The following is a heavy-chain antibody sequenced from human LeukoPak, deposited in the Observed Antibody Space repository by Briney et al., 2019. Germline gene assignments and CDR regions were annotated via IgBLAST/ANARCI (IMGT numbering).Heavy chain of an antibody. CDR3: ARGTHDYGDYETGPAHNWFDP. D-gene: IGHD4-17*01. V-gene: IGHV3-30*04. CDR2: ISYDGSNK. CDR1: GFTFSSYE. J-gene: IGHJ5*02. Sequence: GGSLRLSCAASGFTFSSYEMNWVRQAPGKGLEWVAVISYDGSNKYYADSVKGRFTISRDNSKNTLYLQMNSLRAEDTAVYYCARGTHDYGDYETGPAHNWFDPWGQGTLVTVSS.